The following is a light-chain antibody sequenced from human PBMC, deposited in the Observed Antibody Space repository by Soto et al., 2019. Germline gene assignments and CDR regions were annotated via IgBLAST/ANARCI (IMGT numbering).Light chain of an antibody. Sequence: EIQMTQSPSSLSASVGDRVTITCRASQSISSYLNWYQQKPGKAPKLLISTASSLQSGVPSRFSGSGSGTDFTLTVSSLQPEDFATYYCHQSYDIPTFGQGTRLEI. CDR2: TAS. CDR1: QSISSY. J-gene: IGKJ5*01. V-gene: IGKV1-39*01. CDR3: HQSYDIPT.